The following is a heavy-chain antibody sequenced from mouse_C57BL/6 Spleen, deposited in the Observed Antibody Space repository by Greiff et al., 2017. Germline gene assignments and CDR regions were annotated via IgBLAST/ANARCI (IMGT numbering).Heavy chain of an antibody. D-gene: IGHD3-2*02. V-gene: IGHV1-54*01. J-gene: IGHJ4*01. Sequence: QVQLQQSGAELVRPGTSVKVSCKASGYAFTNYLIEWVQQRPGQGLEWIGVINPGSGGTKYNEKFKGKATLTADKSSSTAYRQLCSLTPEDSAVYFCARENAAQATSMDYWGQGTSVTVSS. CDR3: ARENAAQATSMDY. CDR2: INPGSGGT. CDR1: GYAFTNYL.